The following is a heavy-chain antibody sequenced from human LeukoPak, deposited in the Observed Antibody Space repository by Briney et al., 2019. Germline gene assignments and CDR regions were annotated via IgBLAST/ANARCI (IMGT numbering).Heavy chain of an antibody. CDR2: IYTSGST. Sequence: PSETLSLTCTVSGGSISSYYWSWIRQPAGKGLEGIGRIYTSGSTNYNPSLKSRVTMSVDTSKNQFSLKLSSVTAADTAVYYCARSDYYPSAEYFQHWGQGTLVTVSS. CDR3: ARSDYYPSAEYFQH. CDR1: GGSISSYY. D-gene: IGHD3-10*01. J-gene: IGHJ1*01. V-gene: IGHV4-4*07.